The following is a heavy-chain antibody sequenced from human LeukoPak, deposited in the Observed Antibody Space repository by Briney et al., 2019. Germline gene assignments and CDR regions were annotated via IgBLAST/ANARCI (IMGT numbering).Heavy chain of an antibody. V-gene: IGHV3-33*01. CDR2: IWYDGSNK. CDR1: GFTFSSYG. J-gene: IGHJ4*02. Sequence: GGSLRLSCAASGFTFSSYGMHWVRQAPGKGLEWVAVIWYDGSNKYYADSVKGRFTISRDNSKNTLYLQMNSLRAEDTAVYYCTRGLTGGYIDYWGQGTLVTVSS. CDR3: TRGLTGGYIDY. D-gene: IGHD2-8*02.